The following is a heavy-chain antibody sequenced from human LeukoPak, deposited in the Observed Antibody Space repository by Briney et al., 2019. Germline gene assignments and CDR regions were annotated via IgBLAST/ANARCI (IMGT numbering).Heavy chain of an antibody. Sequence: GGSLRLSCAASGFTFSSYEMNWVRRAPGKGLEWVSSINSDSSSIYYADSVKGRFTISRDNSKNTLYLQMNSLRADDTAVYYCVKDSSWMGEYYFDYWGQGTLVTVSS. CDR2: INSDSSSI. CDR3: VKDSSWMGEYYFDY. J-gene: IGHJ4*02. V-gene: IGHV3-21*06. D-gene: IGHD3-16*01. CDR1: GFTFSSYE.